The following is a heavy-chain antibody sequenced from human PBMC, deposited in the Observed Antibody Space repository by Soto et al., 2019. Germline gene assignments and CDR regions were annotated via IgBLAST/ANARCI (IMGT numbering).Heavy chain of an antibody. V-gene: IGHV4-4*02. CDR3: GRGDSSGWYLDF. D-gene: IGHD6-19*01. Sequence: QVQLQESGPGLVQPSGTLSLTCAVSGGSISSNYWWSWVRQPPGKGLEWIGEIFHSESTSYNPSLKSRVTISLDKSNNPFTLKVHSVTAADTAVYYCGRGDSSGWYLDFWGQGILVTVSS. CDR1: GGSISSNYW. J-gene: IGHJ4*02. CDR2: IFHSEST.